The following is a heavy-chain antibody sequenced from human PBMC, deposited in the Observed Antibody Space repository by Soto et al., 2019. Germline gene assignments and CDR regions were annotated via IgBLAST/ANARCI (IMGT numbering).Heavy chain of an antibody. D-gene: IGHD2-15*01. Sequence: SETLSLTCTVSGGSISSYYWSWIRQPPGKGLEWIGYIYYSGSTNYNPSLKSRVTISVDTSKNQFSLKLSSVTAADTAVYYCARYLSPSVVAATGDYFDYWGQGTLVTVSS. CDR2: IYYSGST. CDR3: ARYLSPSVVAATGDYFDY. CDR1: GGSISSYY. V-gene: IGHV4-59*08. J-gene: IGHJ4*02.